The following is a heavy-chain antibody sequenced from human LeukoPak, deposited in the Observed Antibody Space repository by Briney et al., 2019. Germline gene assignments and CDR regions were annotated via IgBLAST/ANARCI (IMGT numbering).Heavy chain of an antibody. CDR3: AKRGVVIRVILVGFHKQAYYFDS. J-gene: IGHJ4*02. CDR2: ISDSGGAT. D-gene: IGHD3-10*01. CDR1: GVTLSNYG. V-gene: IGHV3-23*01. Sequence: GGSLRLSCAVSGVTLSNYGMAWVRQAPGKGLEWVAGISDSGGATNYADSVKGRFTISRDNAKNRLYLQMSSLRAEDTAVYFCAKRGVVIRVILVGFHKQAYYFDSWGQGALVTVSS.